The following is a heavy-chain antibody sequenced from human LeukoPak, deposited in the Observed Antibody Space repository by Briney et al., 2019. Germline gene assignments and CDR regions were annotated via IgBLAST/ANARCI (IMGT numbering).Heavy chain of an antibody. CDR3: ARASPVIGAYFDY. CDR1: GGSVSNFY. CDR2: ISYSGTT. J-gene: IGHJ4*02. D-gene: IGHD2-21*01. Sequence: SETLSLTCPVSGGSVSNFYWTWIRQPPGKGLEWIGYISYSGTTNYNPSLMSRVTISVDTSQNQFSLKLGSVTAADTAVYYCARASPVIGAYFDYWGQGTLVTVSS. V-gene: IGHV4-59*02.